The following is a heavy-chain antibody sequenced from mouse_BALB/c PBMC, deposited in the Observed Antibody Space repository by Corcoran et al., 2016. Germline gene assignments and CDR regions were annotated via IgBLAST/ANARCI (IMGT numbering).Heavy chain of an antibody. CDR3: ARNWDWYVDV. CDR1: GFSLSTSNMG. CDR2: ILWNDGK. J-gene: IGHJ1*01. V-gene: IGHV8-5*01. Sequence: QVTLKESGPGILQPSQTLSLTCSFSGFSLSTSNMGVGWIRQPSGKGLEWLLHILWNDGKYYNPALKSRLTISKDTYNNQVFLKIANVDTADTATYDCARNWDWYVDVWGAGTTVTVSS. D-gene: IGHD4-1*01.